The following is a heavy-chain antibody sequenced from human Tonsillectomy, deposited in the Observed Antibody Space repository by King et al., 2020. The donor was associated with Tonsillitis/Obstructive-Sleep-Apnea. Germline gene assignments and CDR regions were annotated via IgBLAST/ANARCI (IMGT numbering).Heavy chain of an antibody. J-gene: IGHJ4*02. CDR3: ARDHNCGSGLNY. CDR2: VYYSGST. V-gene: IGHV4-61*01. D-gene: IGHD3-10*01. Sequence: PLQESGPGLVKPSETLSLTCTVSGGSVSSGSYYWSWIRQPPGKGLEWIGYVYYSGSTNYNPSLKSRVTMSVDTSKNQFSLKVSSVTAADTAVYYCARDHNCGSGLNYWGQGTLVTVSS. CDR1: GGSVSSGSYY.